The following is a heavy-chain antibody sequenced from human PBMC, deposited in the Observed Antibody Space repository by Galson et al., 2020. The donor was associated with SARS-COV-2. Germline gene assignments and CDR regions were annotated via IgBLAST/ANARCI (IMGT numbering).Heavy chain of an antibody. J-gene: IGHJ6*02. D-gene: IGHD6-13*01. Sequence: ASVKVSCKVSGYTLTELSMHWVRQAPGKGPEWMGGFDPEDGETIYAQKFQGRVTMTEDTSTDTAYMELSSLRSEDTAVYYCATSVAAAGDPGDYYYYYGMDVWGQGTTVTVSS. CDR3: ATSVAAAGDPGDYYYYYGMDV. V-gene: IGHV1-24*01. CDR1: GYTLTELS. CDR2: FDPEDGET.